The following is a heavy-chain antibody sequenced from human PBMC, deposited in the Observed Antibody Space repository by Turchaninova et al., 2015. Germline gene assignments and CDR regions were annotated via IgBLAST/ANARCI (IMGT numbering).Heavy chain of an antibody. D-gene: IGHD7-27*01. V-gene: IGHV3-30*02. CDR3: AXXXSWGWRHPEXRGFXX. CDR2: MRNDGCNE. CDR1: GFTFSSFG. J-gene: IGHJ4*02. Sequence: QVQLVESGGGVVQPGGSLRLSCATSGFTFSSFGIHWVRQAPGKGLEWVAFMRNDGCNEYYVDSVXXXFTXXXDNXXNTLXLKMNXXGVXXXAVYYCAXXXSWGWRHPEXRGFXXWGQGTLVTXSS.